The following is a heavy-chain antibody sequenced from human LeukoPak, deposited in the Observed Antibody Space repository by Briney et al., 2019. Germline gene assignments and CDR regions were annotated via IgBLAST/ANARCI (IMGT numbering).Heavy chain of an antibody. J-gene: IGHJ4*02. CDR1: GGSISSGGYY. Sequence: PSETLSLTCTVSGGSISSGGYYWSWIRQHPGKGLEWIGYIYYSGSTYYNPSLKSRVTISVDTSKNQFSLKLSSVTAADTAVYYCARARDDGYNPFDYWGQGTLVTVSS. CDR3: ARARDDGYNPFDY. D-gene: IGHD5-24*01. CDR2: IYYSGST. V-gene: IGHV4-31*03.